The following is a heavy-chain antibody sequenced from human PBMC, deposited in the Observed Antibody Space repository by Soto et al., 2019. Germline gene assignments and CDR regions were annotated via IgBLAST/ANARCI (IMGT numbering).Heavy chain of an antibody. V-gene: IGHV4-59*12. Sequence: SETLSLTCTVSGGSISSYYWSWIRQPPGKGLEWIGEIYHSGITNYNPSLRSRVSMSVDTSNNEFSLSLTSVTAADTAVYYCATLPPRIVVVFTEMPTWXQGILVTVSS. J-gene: IGHJ5*02. CDR1: GGSISSYY. CDR2: IYHSGIT. CDR3: ATLPPRIVVVFTEMPT. D-gene: IGHD2-21*01.